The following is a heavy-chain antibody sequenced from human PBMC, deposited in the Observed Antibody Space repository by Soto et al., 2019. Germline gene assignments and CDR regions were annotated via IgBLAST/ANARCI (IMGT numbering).Heavy chain of an antibody. Sequence: SETLSLTCTVSGGSISSGGYYWSWIRQHPGKGLEWIGYIYYSGSTYYNPSLNSRISILADTSKNQFSLKLTSVTAADTAVYFCARALSGSYFVLEHWGQGALVTVSS. CDR3: ARALSGSYFVLEH. V-gene: IGHV4-31*03. J-gene: IGHJ4*02. D-gene: IGHD3-10*01. CDR1: GGSISSGGYY. CDR2: IYYSGST.